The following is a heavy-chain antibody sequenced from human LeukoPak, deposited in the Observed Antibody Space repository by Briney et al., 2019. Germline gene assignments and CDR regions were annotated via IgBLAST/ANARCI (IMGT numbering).Heavy chain of an antibody. D-gene: IGHD3-16*02. V-gene: IGHV3-30*02. J-gene: IGHJ6*03. CDR1: GFTISSCG. CDR3: ARSASDYDYVWGSYRYGWGYYYYYMDV. Sequence: PGGSLRLSCAASGFTISSCGMHWVRQAPGKGLEWVAFIRYDGSYKNYADSVKGRFTISRDISKSTLYLQMNSLRAEDTAVYYCARSASDYDYVWGSYRYGWGYYYYYMDVWGKGTTVTVSS. CDR2: IRYDGSYK.